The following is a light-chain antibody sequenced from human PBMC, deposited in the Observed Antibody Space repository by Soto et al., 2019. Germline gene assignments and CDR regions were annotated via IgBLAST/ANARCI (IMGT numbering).Light chain of an antibody. J-gene: IGKJ1*01. V-gene: IGKV1-5*01. CDR2: DAS. CDR3: QQSNSYSPGA. CDR1: QSISSW. Sequence: DIQMTQSPSTLSASVGDKVTITCRASQSISSWLAWYQQKPGKAPKLLIYDASSLESGVPSRFSGSGSGTEFTLTISSLQPDDFATYYCQQSNSYSPGAVGQGTKVDIK.